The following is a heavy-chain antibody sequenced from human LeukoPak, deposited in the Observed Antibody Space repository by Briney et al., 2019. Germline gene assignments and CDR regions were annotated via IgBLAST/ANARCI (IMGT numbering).Heavy chain of an antibody. Sequence: GGSLRLSCAASGFTFSSYEMNWVRQAPGKGLEWVSYISSSGSTIYYADSVKGRFTISRDNAKNSLYLQMNSQRAEDTAVYYCAELGITMIGGVWGKGTTATISS. V-gene: IGHV3-48*03. D-gene: IGHD3-10*02. CDR3: AELGITMIGGV. J-gene: IGHJ6*04. CDR1: GFTFSSYE. CDR2: ISSSGSTI.